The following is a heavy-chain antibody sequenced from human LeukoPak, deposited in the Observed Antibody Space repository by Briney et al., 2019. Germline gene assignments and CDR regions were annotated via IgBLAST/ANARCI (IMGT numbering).Heavy chain of an antibody. CDR1: GFTFSSYN. CDR3: ARESDIVVVPAALDY. CDR2: ISSSSSTI. D-gene: IGHD2-2*01. J-gene: IGHJ4*02. V-gene: IGHV3-48*01. Sequence: GGSLRLSCAASGFTFSSYNMNWVRQAPGKGLEWVSYISSSSSTIYYADSVKGRFTISRDNAKNSLYLQMNSLRAEDTAVYYCARESDIVVVPAALDYWGQGTLVTVSS.